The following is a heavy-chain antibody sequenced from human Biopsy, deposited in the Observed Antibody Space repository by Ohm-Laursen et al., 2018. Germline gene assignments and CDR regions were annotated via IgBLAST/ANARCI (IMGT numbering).Heavy chain of an antibody. CDR3: AAGATWLVHY. Sequence: LRLSCAASGFTFSDYYMNWFRQPPGKGLEYIGSTHDTGTTDYSPSLKTRVSLSVDTSTKVFSLILSSVTAADTAVYYCAAGATWLVHYWGQGTLVTVSS. J-gene: IGHJ4*02. CDR2: THDTGTT. CDR1: GFTFSDYY. V-gene: IGHV4-59*01. D-gene: IGHD6-19*01.